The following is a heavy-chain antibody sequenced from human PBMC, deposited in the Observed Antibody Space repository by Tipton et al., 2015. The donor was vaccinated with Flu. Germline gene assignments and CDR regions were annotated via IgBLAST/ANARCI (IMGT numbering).Heavy chain of an antibody. J-gene: IGHJ3*02. CDR2: IPTSGST. D-gene: IGHD5-12*01. CDR1: GGSISSSY. CDR3: ARDLRGYSGYTGGDAFDM. V-gene: IGHV4-4*07. Sequence: LRLSCTVSGGSISSSYWSWIRQPAGKGLEWIGRIPTSGSTNYNASLESRVTMSRDTSKNHFSLRLSSATAADTALYYCARDLRGYSGYTGGDAFDMWGQGIMVTVSS.